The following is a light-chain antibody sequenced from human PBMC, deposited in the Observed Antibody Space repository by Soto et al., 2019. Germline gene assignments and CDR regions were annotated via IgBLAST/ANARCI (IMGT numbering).Light chain of an antibody. CDR3: QQYNSNSHT. J-gene: IGKJ2*01. CDR1: QSISGW. V-gene: IGKV1-5*01. CDR2: DAS. Sequence: DIQMTQSPSTLSASVGDRVTITCRASQSISGWLAWYQQKPGKPPKLLIFDASSLEPGVPRRFSGSGSGTEFSLTISSLQPDDFATYYGQQYNSNSHTFGQGTILEMK.